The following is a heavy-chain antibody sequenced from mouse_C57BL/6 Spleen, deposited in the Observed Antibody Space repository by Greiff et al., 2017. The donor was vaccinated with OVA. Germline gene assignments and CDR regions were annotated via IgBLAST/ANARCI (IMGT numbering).Heavy chain of an antibody. Sequence: QVQLKESGPELVKPGASVKISCKASGYSFTSYYIHWVKQRPGQGLEWIGWIYPGSGNTKYNEKFKGKATLTADTSSSTAYMQLSSLTSEDSAVYYCAPIYYDYDGYFDVWGTGTTVTVSS. D-gene: IGHD2-4*01. J-gene: IGHJ1*03. CDR3: APIYYDYDGYFDV. CDR1: GYSFTSYY. V-gene: IGHV1-66*01. CDR2: IYPGSGNT.